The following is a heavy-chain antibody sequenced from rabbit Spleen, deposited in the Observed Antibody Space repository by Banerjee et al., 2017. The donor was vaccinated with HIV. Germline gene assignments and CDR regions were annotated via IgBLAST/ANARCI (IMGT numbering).Heavy chain of an antibody. CDR1: GFSFSDRDV. Sequence: QEQLVESGGGLVQPEGSLTLTCTGSGFSFSDRDVMCWVRQAPGKGLEWIACINASTGKPVYATWASGRFTISRTSSTTVTLRMTSLTAADRATYFCARDLADVIGWNLDLWGPGTLVTVS. J-gene: IGHJ4*01. V-gene: IGHV1S45*01. D-gene: IGHD1-1*01. CDR2: INASTGKP. CDR3: ARDLADVIGWNLDL.